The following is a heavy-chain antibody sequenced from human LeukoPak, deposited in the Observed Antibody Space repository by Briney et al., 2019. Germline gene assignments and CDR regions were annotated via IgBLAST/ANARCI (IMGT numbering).Heavy chain of an antibody. CDR3: ARLFHPALSGNYPFDY. CDR2: IYYSGST. D-gene: IGHD1-26*01. Sequence: PSETLSLTCTVSGGSISSYYWSWIRQPPGKGLEWIGYIYYSGSTSYNPSLKSRVTISVDTSKNQFSLKLNSVTAADTAMYYCARLFHPALSGNYPFDYWGQGTLVTVPS. CDR1: GGSISSYY. J-gene: IGHJ4*02. V-gene: IGHV4-59*01.